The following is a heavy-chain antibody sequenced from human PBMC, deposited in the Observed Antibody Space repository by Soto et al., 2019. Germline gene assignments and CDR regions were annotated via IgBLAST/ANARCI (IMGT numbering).Heavy chain of an antibody. J-gene: IGHJ4*02. CDR2: IYHSGST. V-gene: IGHV4-30-2*01. Sequence: QLQLQESGSGLVKPSQTLSLTCAVSGGSISSGGSSWSWIRQPPGKGLEWIGYIYHSGSTYYNPSLTSRVTISVDRSKNQFSLKLGSVTAADTAVYYCARAGDSSGPVALGYWGQGTLVTVSS. D-gene: IGHD6-19*01. CDR3: ARAGDSSGPVALGY. CDR1: GGSISSGGSS.